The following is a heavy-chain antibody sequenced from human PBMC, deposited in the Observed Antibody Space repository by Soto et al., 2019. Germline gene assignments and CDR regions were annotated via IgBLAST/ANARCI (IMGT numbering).Heavy chain of an antibody. V-gene: IGHV1-3*01. CDR1: GYTFTSYG. CDR2: INAGNGNT. Sequence: ASVKVSCKASGYTFTSYGMHWVRQAPGQRLEWMGWINAGNGNTKYSQKFQGRVTITRDISASTAYMELSSLRSEDTAVYYCARDAPPVYGDYYNPYYYYGMDVWGQGTTVTVSS. D-gene: IGHD4-17*01. CDR3: ARDAPPVYGDYYNPYYYYGMDV. J-gene: IGHJ6*02.